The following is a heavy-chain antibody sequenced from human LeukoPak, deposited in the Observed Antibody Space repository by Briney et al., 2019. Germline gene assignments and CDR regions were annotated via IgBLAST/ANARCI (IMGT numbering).Heavy chain of an antibody. J-gene: IGHJ4*02. Sequence: GGSLRLSCAASGFTFSGSAMHWVRQASGKGLEWVGRIRSKANSYATAYAASVKGRFTISRDDSKNTAYLQMNSLKTEDTAVYYCTRGGDYDYYLEYWGQGILVTVSS. CDR1: GFTFSGSA. V-gene: IGHV3-73*01. CDR2: IRSKANSYAT. D-gene: IGHD4-17*01. CDR3: TRGGDYDYYLEY.